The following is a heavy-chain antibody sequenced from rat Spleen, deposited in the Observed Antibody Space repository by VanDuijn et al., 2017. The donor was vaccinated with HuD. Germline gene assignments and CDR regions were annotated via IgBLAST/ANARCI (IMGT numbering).Heavy chain of an antibody. V-gene: IGHV5-22*01. D-gene: IGHD1-12*03. CDR3: ARHEYYDGYSDY. J-gene: IGHJ2*01. Sequence: EVQLVESNGGLVQPGRSLKLSCAASGFTFNDHFMAWVRQTPKKGLEWVATISTRGSRTYYPDSVKGRFTIARDNAKSSLSLQMTSLKSEDTATYYCARHEYYDGYSDYWGQGIMVTVSS. CDR1: GFTFNDHF. CDR2: ISTRGSRT.